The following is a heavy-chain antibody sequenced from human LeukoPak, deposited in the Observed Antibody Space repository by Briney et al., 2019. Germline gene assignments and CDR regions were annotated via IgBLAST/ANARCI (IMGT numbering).Heavy chain of an antibody. CDR2: INPHSGGT. CDR3: ARGPRITLIRGGQWYYYMDV. V-gene: IGHV1-2*02. D-gene: IGHD3-10*01. CDR1: GYTFSNYY. Sequence: ASVKVSCKASGYTFSNYYIHWVRQGPGQGLEWMGWINPHSGGTNYAQKFLGRVTMTRDTSTSTVYMELSSLRSEDTAVYYCARGPRITLIRGGQWYYYMDVWGKGTTVTISS. J-gene: IGHJ6*03.